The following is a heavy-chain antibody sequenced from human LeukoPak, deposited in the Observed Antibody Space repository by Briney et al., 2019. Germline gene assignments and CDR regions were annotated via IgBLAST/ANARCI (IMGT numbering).Heavy chain of an antibody. CDR3: ARDGSGSYYFDY. Sequence: GASVKVSCKASGYIFTDYYMHWVRQAPGQGLEWMGRIIPILGIANYAQKFQGRVTITADKSTSTAYMELSSLRSEDTAVYYCARDGSGSYYFDYWGQGTLVTVSS. J-gene: IGHJ4*02. D-gene: IGHD1-26*01. V-gene: IGHV1-69*04. CDR1: GYIFTDYY. CDR2: IIPILGIA.